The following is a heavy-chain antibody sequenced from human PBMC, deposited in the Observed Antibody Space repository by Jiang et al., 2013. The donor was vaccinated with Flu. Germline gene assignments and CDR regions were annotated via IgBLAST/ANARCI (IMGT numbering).Heavy chain of an antibody. CDR2: GST. Sequence: GSTYYNPSLKSRVTISVDTSKNQFSLKLSSVTAADTAVYYCARDSGRSAGGADYWGQGTLVTVSS. CDR3: ARDSGRSAGGADY. V-gene: IGHV4-31*02. D-gene: IGHD3-10*01. J-gene: IGHJ4*02.